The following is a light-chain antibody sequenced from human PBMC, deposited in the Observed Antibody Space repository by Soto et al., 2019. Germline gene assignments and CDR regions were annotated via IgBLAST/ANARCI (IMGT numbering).Light chain of an antibody. V-gene: IGKV3-20*01. J-gene: IGKJ1*01. CDR2: GVS. CDR3: QQYGSSPWT. Sequence: EAVLTQSPGTLSLSPGERVTLSCRASQSVSSTYLAWYQQKPGQAPRLLIYGVSSRATGIPDRFSGSGSGTDFTLTISRLEPEDFAVYYCQQYGSSPWTFGQGTKVEIK. CDR1: QSVSSTY.